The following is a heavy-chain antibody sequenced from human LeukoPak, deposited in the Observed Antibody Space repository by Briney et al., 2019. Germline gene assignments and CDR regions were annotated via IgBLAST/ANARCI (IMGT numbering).Heavy chain of an antibody. CDR3: ARGLLRHDD. J-gene: IGHJ4*02. V-gene: IGHV4-39*07. D-gene: IGHD2/OR15-2a*01. CDR1: GGSISSNNNY. CDR2: IYYSGST. Sequence: PSETLSLTCTVSGGSISSNNNYWGWIRQPPGKGLEWIGSIYYSGSTHYNPSLKSRVTISVDTSKKQFSLELSSVTAADTAVYYCARGLLRHDDWGQGTLVTVSS.